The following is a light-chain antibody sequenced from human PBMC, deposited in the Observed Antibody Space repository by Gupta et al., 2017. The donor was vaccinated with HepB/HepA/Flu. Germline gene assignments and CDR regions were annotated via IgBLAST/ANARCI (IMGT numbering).Light chain of an antibody. Sequence: QSALTQPASVSGSPGQSITISCTGTSSDIGGYNFVSWYQQYPGKAPKLMIFDVSDRPSGVSNRFSGSKSGNTASLTISGLQAEDEAVYYCSSYTTSSAVFGRGTKVTVL. J-gene: IGLJ2*01. CDR2: DVS. V-gene: IGLV2-14*03. CDR3: SSYTTSSAV. CDR1: SSDIGGYNF.